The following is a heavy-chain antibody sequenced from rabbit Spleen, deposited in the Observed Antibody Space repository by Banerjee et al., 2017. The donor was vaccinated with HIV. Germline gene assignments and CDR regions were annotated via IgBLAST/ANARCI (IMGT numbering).Heavy chain of an antibody. CDR3: AKDLPGAIGWNFDL. CDR1: GFSFSGGYV. D-gene: IGHD3-1*01. V-gene: IGHV1S45*01. J-gene: IGHJ4*01. Sequence: LEESGGGLVQPEGSLTLTCTASGFSFSGGYVMGWVRQAPGKGLEWIASINTFSGRGVYATWAKGRFTISRTSSTTVALQMTSLTAADTATYFCAKDLPGAIGWNFDLWGPGTLVTVS. CDR2: INTFSGRG.